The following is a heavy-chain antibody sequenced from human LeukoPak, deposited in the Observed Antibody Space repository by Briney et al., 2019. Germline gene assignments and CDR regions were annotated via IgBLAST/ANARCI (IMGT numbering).Heavy chain of an antibody. D-gene: IGHD3-3*01. CDR3: ARHVGHDFWSGYRSVDP. V-gene: IGHV4-39*01. Sequence: SETLSLTCTVSGGSLRRTGYCWGWIRQPPGKGLEWIGSIYHNGSTCNNPSLKSRVILSVDTSKNQFSLKLSSVTAADTAVYYCARHVGHDFWSGYRSVDPWGQGTLVTVSS. CDR2: IYHNGST. CDR1: GGSLRRTGYC. J-gene: IGHJ5*02.